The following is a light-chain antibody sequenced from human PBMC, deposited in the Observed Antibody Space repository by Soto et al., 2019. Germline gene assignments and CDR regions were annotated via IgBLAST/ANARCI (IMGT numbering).Light chain of an antibody. CDR2: AAS. V-gene: IGKV1-27*01. CDR3: QRYDDAPLT. J-gene: IGKJ4*01. Sequence: DIQMTQSPSSLSASVGDRVTMTCRASQGISNYLVWYQQQPGKVPKLLIYAASTLHSGVPSRFSGSGSGTDLTLTISSLQPEDVGTYYCQRYDDAPLTFGGGTKVDIX. CDR1: QGISNY.